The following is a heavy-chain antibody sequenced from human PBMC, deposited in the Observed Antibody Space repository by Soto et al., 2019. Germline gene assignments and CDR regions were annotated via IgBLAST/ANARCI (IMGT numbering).Heavy chain of an antibody. CDR1: GGSITGGSISSTTYY. J-gene: IGHJ4*02. Sequence: SETLSLTCTVSGGSITGGSISSTTYYWGWMRQPPGKGLEWIASIYYSGGTYYNPSLKSRVTISVDRSKNQFSLKLSSVTAEDTAVYYCARDRMYYDSSGYYDEWGQGTLVTVSS. D-gene: IGHD3-22*01. V-gene: IGHV4-39*07. CDR3: ARDRMYYDSSGYYDE. CDR2: IYYSGGT.